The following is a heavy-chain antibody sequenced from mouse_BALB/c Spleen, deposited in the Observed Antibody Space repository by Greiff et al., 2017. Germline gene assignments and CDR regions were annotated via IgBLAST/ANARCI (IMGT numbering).Heavy chain of an antibody. CDR3: ARGGDYYGSSFDY. Sequence: EVKLVESGPELVKPGASVKISCKASGYSFTGYFMNWVMQSHGKSLEWIGRINPYNGDTFYNQKFKGKATLTVDKSSSTAHMELRSLASEDSAVYYCARGGDYYGSSFDYWGQGTTLTVSS. J-gene: IGHJ2*01. CDR2: INPYNGDT. CDR1: GYSFTGYF. V-gene: IGHV1-20*02. D-gene: IGHD1-1*01.